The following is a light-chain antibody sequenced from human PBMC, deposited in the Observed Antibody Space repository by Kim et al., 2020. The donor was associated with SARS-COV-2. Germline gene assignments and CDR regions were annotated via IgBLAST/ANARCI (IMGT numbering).Light chain of an antibody. J-gene: IGLJ3*02. V-gene: IGLV2-14*03. Sequence: QSALTQPASVSGSPGQSITISCTGTSSDIGGYNYVSWYQQHPGKAPKFMIYDVSNRPSGVSNRFSGSKSGNTASLTISGLQAEDEADYYCSSFTSSNTWVSGGGTKLTVL. CDR3: SSFTSSNTWV. CDR2: DVS. CDR1: SSDIGGYNY.